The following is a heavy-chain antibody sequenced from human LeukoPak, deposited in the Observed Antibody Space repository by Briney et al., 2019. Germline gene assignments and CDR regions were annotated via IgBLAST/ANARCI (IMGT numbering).Heavy chain of an antibody. V-gene: IGHV1-8*01. CDR3: ARAPRLNYYDSRGECDY. CDR2: MNPNSGNT. CDR1: GYTFTSYD. J-gene: IGHJ4*02. Sequence: ASVKVSCKASGYTFTSYDINWVRQTPGQGLEWMGWMNPNSGNTAYAQKFQGRVTMTRNTSISTAYMELSSLRSEDTAVYYCARAPRLNYYDSRGECDYWGQGTLVTVSS. D-gene: IGHD3-22*01.